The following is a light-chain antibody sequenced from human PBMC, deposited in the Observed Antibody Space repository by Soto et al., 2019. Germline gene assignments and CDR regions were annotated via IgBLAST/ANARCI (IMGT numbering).Light chain of an antibody. J-gene: IGKJ1*01. CDR3: QQYASSPRT. CDR2: GAS. Sequence: PGERATLFCRDSQSFTTSQVAWYQQRPGQAPRVLIFGASRRATGIPDRFSGSGSGTDFTLTISRLEPEDSAVYYCQQYASSPRTFGQGTTVEIK. V-gene: IGKV3-20*01. CDR1: QSFTTSQ.